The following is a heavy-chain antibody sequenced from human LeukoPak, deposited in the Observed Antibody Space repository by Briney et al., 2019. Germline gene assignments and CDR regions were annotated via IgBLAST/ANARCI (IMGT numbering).Heavy chain of an antibody. V-gene: IGHV4-34*01. CDR3: ARGGSGWWGYFDY. Sequence: PSETLSLTCAVYGGSFSGYYWSWLREPPGKGLEWVGEINHSGSTNYNPSLKSRVTISVDTSKNQFSLKLSSVTAADTAVYYCARGGSGWWGYFDYWGQGTLVTVSS. D-gene: IGHD6-19*01. CDR2: INHSGST. J-gene: IGHJ4*02. CDR1: GGSFSGYY.